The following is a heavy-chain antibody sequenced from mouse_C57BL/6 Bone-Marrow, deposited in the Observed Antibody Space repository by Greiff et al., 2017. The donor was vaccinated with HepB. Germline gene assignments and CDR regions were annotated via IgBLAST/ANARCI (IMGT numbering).Heavy chain of an antibody. CDR3: ARSPFITTVVAPGYFDY. J-gene: IGHJ2*01. CDR2: IYPGNSDT. D-gene: IGHD1-1*01. CDR1: GYTFTSYW. Sequence: VQLQQSGTVLARPGASVKMSCKTSGYTFTSYWMHWVKQRPGQGLEWIGAIYPGNSDTSYNQKFKGKAKLTAVTSASPAYMELSSLTSEDSAVYYCARSPFITTVVAPGYFDYWGQGTTLTVSS. V-gene: IGHV1-5*01.